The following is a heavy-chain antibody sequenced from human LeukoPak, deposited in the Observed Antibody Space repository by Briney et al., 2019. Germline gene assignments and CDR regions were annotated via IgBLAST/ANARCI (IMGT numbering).Heavy chain of an antibody. CDR3: ARGVTSYYFDY. V-gene: IGHV4-59*01. Sequence: SETLSLTCTVSGGSISSYYWSWIRQPPGKGLEWIGYIYYSGSTNYNPSLKSRVTISVDTSKNQFSLKLSSVTAADTAVYYCARGVTSYYFDYWGQGTLVTVSS. CDR2: IYYSGST. J-gene: IGHJ4*02. D-gene: IGHD2-21*02. CDR1: GGSISSYY.